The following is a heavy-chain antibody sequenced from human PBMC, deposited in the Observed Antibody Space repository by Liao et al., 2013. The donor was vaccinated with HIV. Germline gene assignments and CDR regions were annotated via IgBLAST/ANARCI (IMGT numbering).Heavy chain of an antibody. V-gene: IGHV4-59*11. CDR1: GDSIRSRY. CDR2: VYHTAIT. J-gene: IGHJ1*01. CDR3: ASGGWNEYFHH. D-gene: IGHD1-1*01. Sequence: QVHLQESGPGLVKPSETLSLTCTVSGDSIRSRYWSWIRQRPGKGLEWIGYVYHTAITDSNASLKSRVSISIDTSKNQFFLRLTAVTAADTALYYCASGGWNEYFHHWGQGTLVTVSS.